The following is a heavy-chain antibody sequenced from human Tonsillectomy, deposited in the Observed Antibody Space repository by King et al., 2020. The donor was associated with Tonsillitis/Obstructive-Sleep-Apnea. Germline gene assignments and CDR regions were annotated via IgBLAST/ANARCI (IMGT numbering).Heavy chain of an antibody. D-gene: IGHD3-9*01. CDR3: TTDKTYYHILTGYYIFPGY. CDR1: GFTFSNAW. V-gene: IGHV3-15*01. Sequence: VQLVESGGGLVKPGGSLRLSCTASGFTFSNAWMSWVRQAPGKGLEWVGRVKSKTDGGTTDYAAPVKGRFTISRDDSKNMLYLQMNSLKTEDTAVYYCTTDKTYYHILTGYYIFPGYWGQGTLVTVSS. J-gene: IGHJ4*02. CDR2: VKSKTDGGTT.